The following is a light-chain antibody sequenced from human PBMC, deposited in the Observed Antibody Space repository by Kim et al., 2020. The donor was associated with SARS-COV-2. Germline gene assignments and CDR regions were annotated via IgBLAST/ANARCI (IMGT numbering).Light chain of an antibody. J-gene: IGKJ2*01. CDR2: ATS. CDR1: QSIANH. CDR3: QQSDSTPYT. Sequence: DIQMTQSPSSLSASVGDRVTLTCRASQSIANHLNWYQQKPGKAPKLLISATSTLQSGVPSRFSGSGSGTDFILTISSLQPEDFATYYCQQSDSTPYTFGQGTKLEIK. V-gene: IGKV1-39*01.